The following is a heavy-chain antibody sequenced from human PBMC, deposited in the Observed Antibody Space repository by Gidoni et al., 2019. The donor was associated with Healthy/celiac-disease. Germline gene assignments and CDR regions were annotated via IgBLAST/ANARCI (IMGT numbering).Heavy chain of an antibody. Sequence: QLQLQESGSGLVKPSQTLSLTCAVPGGSISSGGYSWSWVRQPPGKGLEWIGYIYHSGSPYYNPSLQSRVTISVDRSKNQFSLKLSSVTAADTAVYYCAREGRSSRWFDPWGQGTLVTVSS. CDR1: GGSISSGGYS. J-gene: IGHJ5*02. CDR2: IYHSGSP. D-gene: IGHD3-10*01. CDR3: AREGRSSRWFDP. V-gene: IGHV4-30-2*01.